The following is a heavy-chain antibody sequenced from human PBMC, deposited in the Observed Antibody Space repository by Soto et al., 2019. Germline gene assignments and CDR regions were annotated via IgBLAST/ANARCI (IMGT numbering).Heavy chain of an antibody. CDR3: ARPLWRDDYNWGYFDL. CDR1: GFTFSSYA. V-gene: IGHV3-30-3*01. J-gene: IGHJ2*01. D-gene: IGHD4-4*01. CDR2: ISYDGSNK. Sequence: QVQLVKSGGGVVQPGRSLRLSCAASGFTFSSYAMHWVRQAPGKGLEWVAVISYDGSNKYYADSVKGRFTISRDNSKNTLYLQMNSLRAEETAVYYCARPLWRDDYNWGYFDLWGRGTLVTVSS.